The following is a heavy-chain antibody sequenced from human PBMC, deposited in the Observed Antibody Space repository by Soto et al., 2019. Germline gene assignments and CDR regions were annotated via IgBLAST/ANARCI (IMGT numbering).Heavy chain of an antibody. D-gene: IGHD3-22*01. Sequence: SETLSLTCTVSGGPISSGGYYWSWIRQHPGKGLEWIGYIYYSGSTYYNPSLKSRVTISVDTSKNQFSLKLSSVTAADTAVYYCARAGDYYDSSGYTYYYYGVDVWGQGTTVTVSS. CDR3: ARAGDYYDSSGYTYYYYGVDV. CDR2: IYYSGST. J-gene: IGHJ6*02. CDR1: GGPISSGGYY. V-gene: IGHV4-31*03.